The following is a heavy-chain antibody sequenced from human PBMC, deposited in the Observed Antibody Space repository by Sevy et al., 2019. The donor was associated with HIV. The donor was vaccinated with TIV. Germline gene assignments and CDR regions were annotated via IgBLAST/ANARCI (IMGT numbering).Heavy chain of an antibody. Sequence: GGSLRLSCAASGFTFSSYWMHWVRQAPGKGLVWVSRINSDGSSTSYADSVKGRFTISRDNAKNTLYLQMNSLRAEDTAVYYCARGPLRFLEPALLNYGMDVWGQGTTVTVSS. V-gene: IGHV3-74*01. CDR2: INSDGSST. CDR3: ARGPLRFLEPALLNYGMDV. J-gene: IGHJ6*02. CDR1: GFTFSSYW. D-gene: IGHD3-3*01.